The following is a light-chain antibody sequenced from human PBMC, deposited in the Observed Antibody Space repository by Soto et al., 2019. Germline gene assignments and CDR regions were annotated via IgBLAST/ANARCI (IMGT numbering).Light chain of an antibody. CDR3: AAWDDTVRSYV. Sequence: QSVLTQPSSVSGTPGQGVTISCSGSISNIGNKYEYWFQQLPGTAPKVLSNRNDQRPSGVPDRFSGSKSGTSASLAISGLRSEDEADYYCAAWDDTVRSYVFGTGTKLTVL. V-gene: IGLV1-47*01. J-gene: IGLJ1*01. CDR2: RND. CDR1: ISNIGNKY.